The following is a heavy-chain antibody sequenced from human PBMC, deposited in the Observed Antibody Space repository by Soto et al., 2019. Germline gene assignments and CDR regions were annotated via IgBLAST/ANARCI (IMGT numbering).Heavy chain of an antibody. Sequence: QVQLVESGGGLVKPGGSLRLSCAASGFTFSDYYMSWIRQAPGKGLEWVSYISSSSSYTNYADSVKGRFTISRDNAKNSLYLQMNSLRAEDTAVYYCAWTGITIFGVVPNWFDPWGQGTLVTVSS. CDR2: ISSSSSYT. V-gene: IGHV3-11*06. J-gene: IGHJ5*02. CDR3: AWTGITIFGVVPNWFDP. CDR1: GFTFSDYY. D-gene: IGHD3-3*01.